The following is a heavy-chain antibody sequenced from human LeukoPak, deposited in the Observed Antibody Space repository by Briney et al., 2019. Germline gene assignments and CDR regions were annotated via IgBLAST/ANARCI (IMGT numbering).Heavy chain of an antibody. J-gene: IGHJ3*02. D-gene: IGHD5-12*01. CDR1: GFTFSSYS. CDR3: AREVWLREKAFDI. CDR2: ISSSSSYI. V-gene: IGHV3-21*01. Sequence: PGGSLRLSCAASGFTFSSYSMNWVRQAPGKGLEWVSSISSSSSYIYYADSVKGRFTISRDNAKNSLYLQMNSLRAEDTAVYYCAREVWLREKAFDIWGQGTMVTVSS.